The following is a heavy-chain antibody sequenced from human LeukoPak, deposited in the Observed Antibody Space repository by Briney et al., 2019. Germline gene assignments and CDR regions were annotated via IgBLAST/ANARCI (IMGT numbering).Heavy chain of an antibody. Sequence: ASVKVSCKASGFTFTSSAVQWVRQARGQRLEWIGWIVVGSGNTNYAQKFQERVTITRDMSTSTAYMELSSLRSEDTAVYYCAAGPMYYDFWSGYYTTPNFDYWGQGTLVTVSS. CDR1: GFTFTSSA. J-gene: IGHJ4*02. V-gene: IGHV1-58*01. D-gene: IGHD3-3*01. CDR3: AAGPMYYDFWSGYYTTPNFDY. CDR2: IVVGSGNT.